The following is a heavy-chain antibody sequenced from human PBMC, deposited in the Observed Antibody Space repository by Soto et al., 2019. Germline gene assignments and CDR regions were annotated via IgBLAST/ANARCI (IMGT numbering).Heavy chain of an antibody. CDR1: GFTFDDYA. D-gene: IGHD5-18*01. J-gene: IGHJ4*02. V-gene: IGHV3-9*01. CDR3: ASTAMVTGYFDY. CDR2: ISWNSGSI. Sequence: EVQLVESGGGLVQPGRSLRLSCAASGFTFDDYAMHWVRQAPGKGLVWVSGISWNSGSIGYADSVKGRFTISRDNAKNSLYLQMNSLRAEDTALYYCASTAMVTGYFDYWGQGTLVTVSS.